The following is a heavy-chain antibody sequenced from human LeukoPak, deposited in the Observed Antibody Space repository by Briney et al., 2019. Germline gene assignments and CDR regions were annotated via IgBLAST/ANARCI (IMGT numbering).Heavy chain of an antibody. D-gene: IGHD3-3*01. CDR2: IKSKSDGGTI. Sequence: PGGSLRLSCAASGFSFSTSGFNWVRQAPGKGLEWVGRIKSKSDGGTIDYAAPVKGRFTISRDDSKNTLYLQMTSLKSEDTAVYYCSTGITTIFGVFWGQGSLVTVSS. V-gene: IGHV3-15*01. CDR3: STGITTIFGVF. J-gene: IGHJ1*01. CDR1: GFSFSTSG.